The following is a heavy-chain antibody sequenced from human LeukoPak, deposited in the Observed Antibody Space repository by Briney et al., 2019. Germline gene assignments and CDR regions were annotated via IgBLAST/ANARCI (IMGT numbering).Heavy chain of an antibody. CDR1: GSAFSSYW. J-gene: IGHJ4*02. Sequence: GGSLRLSCVASGSAFSSYWMSWVRQAPGKGLEWVANIKQDGGEKYYVDSVKGRFTISRDNAKNSLFLQMNSLRVEDTAVYYCARLGGSYYTYWGQGTLVTVSS. V-gene: IGHV3-7*01. CDR3: ARLGGSYYTY. CDR2: IKQDGGEK. D-gene: IGHD1-26*01.